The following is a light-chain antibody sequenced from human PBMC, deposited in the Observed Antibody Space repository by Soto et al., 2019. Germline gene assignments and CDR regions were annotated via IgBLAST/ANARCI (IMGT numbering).Light chain of an antibody. Sequence: EMVMTQSPATLSVSPGESATLSCRASQSVSSNLAWHQQQPGQAPRILMYDASTRAPGISARFSGSGSGTEFTLTISSLQSEDFAVYYCQQYHNWPITFGQGTRLEIK. CDR3: QQYHNWPIT. CDR1: QSVSSN. CDR2: DAS. V-gene: IGKV3-15*01. J-gene: IGKJ5*01.